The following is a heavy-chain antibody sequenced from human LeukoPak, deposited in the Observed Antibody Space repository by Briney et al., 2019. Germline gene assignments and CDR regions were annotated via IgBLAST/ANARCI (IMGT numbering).Heavy chain of an antibody. Sequence: SETLSLTCTVSGGSISDYYWSWIRQPAGKGLEWIGRIYTSGSTNYNPSLKSRVTMSVDMSKKQFSLKVTSVTASDTAMYYCVRDHVSPGLSNWFDPWGQGTLVTVSS. CDR1: GGSISDYY. D-gene: IGHD3-16*01. J-gene: IGHJ5*02. CDR2: IYTSGST. CDR3: VRDHVSPGLSNWFDP. V-gene: IGHV4-4*07.